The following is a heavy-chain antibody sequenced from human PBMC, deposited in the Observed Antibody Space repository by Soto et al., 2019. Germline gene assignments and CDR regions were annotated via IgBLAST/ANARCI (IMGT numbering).Heavy chain of an antibody. CDR2: INHSGYT. CDR1: SESFSAYY. CDR3: AREGRYCSSTSCYGWWFDP. J-gene: IGHJ5*02. V-gene: IGHV4-34*01. D-gene: IGHD2-2*01. Sequence: VQVQQWGVGLLKPSETLSLTCAVDSESFSAYYWSWIRQPPGKGLEWIAEINHSGYTHHNPSLKSRLTISAHTSKNQFSRRLSSVTAADTAVYYCAREGRYCSSTSCYGWWFDPWGQGTLVTVSS.